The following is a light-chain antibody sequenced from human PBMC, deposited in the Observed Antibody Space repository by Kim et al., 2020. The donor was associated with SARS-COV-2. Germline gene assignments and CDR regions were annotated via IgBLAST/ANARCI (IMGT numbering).Light chain of an antibody. V-gene: IGLV1-44*01. Sequence: QSVLTQPPSGSGLPGQWDTFSCSGSSSNIGSNIVNWFQQLPGTAPQLLIYTNTTRPSGVPDRFSGSKSGTSASLAISGLRSEDGDDYYCASWDDRLNGMVFGGGTQLTVL. CDR1: SSNIGSNI. J-gene: IGLJ3*02. CDR3: ASWDDRLNGMV. CDR2: TNT.